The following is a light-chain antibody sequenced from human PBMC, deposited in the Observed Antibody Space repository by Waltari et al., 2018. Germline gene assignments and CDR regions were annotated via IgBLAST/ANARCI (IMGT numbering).Light chain of an antibody. J-gene: IGKJ2*01. Sequence: DVVVIQSPLSLPVTLGQPASISCRSGKSLVYSDENIYLNWFQQVSGQSPRPLIFRVSNRQSGLPDRFSGSGSGTDVTLKISRVEAEHVSVYYGRQGTHLPFTFGQVTRLEIK. CDR1: KSLVYSDENIY. CDR2: RVS. CDR3: RQGTHLPFT. V-gene: IGKV2-30*01.